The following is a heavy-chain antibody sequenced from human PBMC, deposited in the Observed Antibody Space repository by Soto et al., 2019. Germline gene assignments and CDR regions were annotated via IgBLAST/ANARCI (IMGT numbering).Heavy chain of an antibody. J-gene: IGHJ6*02. CDR1: GYTFTSYG. Sequence: ASVKVSCKASGYTFTSYGISWVRQAPGQGLEWMGWISAYNGNTNYAQKLQGRVTMTTDTSTSTAYMELGSLRSDDTAVYYCARYCSSTSCYGYYGMDVWGQGTTVTVSS. CDR2: ISAYNGNT. CDR3: ARYCSSTSCYGYYGMDV. V-gene: IGHV1-18*04. D-gene: IGHD2-2*01.